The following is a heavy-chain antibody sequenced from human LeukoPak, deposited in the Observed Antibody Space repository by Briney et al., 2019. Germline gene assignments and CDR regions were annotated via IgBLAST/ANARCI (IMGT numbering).Heavy chain of an antibody. D-gene: IGHD1-26*01. CDR1: GMTFSDYH. CDR3: ARDVVKATRGVFDI. Sequence: GGSLRLSCAASGMTFSDYHMTWIRQAPGKGLEWISYITNSGYTIYYADSVKGRFTISRDNAKNSLSLQMNSLRADDTAVYYCARDVVKATRGVFDIWGQGTTVTVSS. J-gene: IGHJ3*02. CDR2: ITNSGYTI. V-gene: IGHV3-11*01.